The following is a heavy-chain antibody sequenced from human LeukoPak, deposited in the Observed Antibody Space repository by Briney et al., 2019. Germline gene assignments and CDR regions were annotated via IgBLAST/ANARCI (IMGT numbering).Heavy chain of an antibody. CDR2: IRSKAYGGTT. Sequence: GGSLRLSCTASGFTFGDYVMSWVRQAPGKGLEWVGFIRSKAYGGTTKNAASVKGRFTISRDDSKSIAYLQMNSLKTEDTAVYYCTRDDSSGYYYDYWGQGTLVTVSS. CDR3: TRDDSSGYYYDY. V-gene: IGHV3-49*04. J-gene: IGHJ4*02. CDR1: GFTFGDYV. D-gene: IGHD3-22*01.